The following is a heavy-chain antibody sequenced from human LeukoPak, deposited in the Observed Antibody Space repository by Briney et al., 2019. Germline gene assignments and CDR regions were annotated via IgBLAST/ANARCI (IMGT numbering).Heavy chain of an antibody. J-gene: IGHJ4*02. Sequence: ASVKVSCKASGYTFTGYYMHWVRQAPGQGLEWMGWINPNSGGTNYAQKFQGRVTMTRDTSTSTAYMELSRLRSDDTAVYYCAREYYDILTAFIDYWGQGTLVTVSS. V-gene: IGHV1-2*02. CDR1: GYTFTGYY. CDR2: INPNSGGT. D-gene: IGHD3-9*01. CDR3: AREYYDILTAFIDY.